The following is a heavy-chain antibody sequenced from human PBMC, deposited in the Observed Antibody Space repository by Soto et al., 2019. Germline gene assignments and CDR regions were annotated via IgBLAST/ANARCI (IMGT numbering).Heavy chain of an antibody. Sequence: QVQLQESGPGLLKPSETLSLTYTVSGVSISSYFYIWVRQPPGKGLEWIGSVYYTGTTDYNPSLQSRVTISVDTSKTQFSLNLRSVTAADTAVYYCARDLAAVPRAFDYWGRGTLVTVSS. CDR3: ARDLAAVPRAFDY. V-gene: IGHV4-59*01. CDR1: GVSISSYF. J-gene: IGHJ4*02. D-gene: IGHD6-13*01. CDR2: VYYTGTT.